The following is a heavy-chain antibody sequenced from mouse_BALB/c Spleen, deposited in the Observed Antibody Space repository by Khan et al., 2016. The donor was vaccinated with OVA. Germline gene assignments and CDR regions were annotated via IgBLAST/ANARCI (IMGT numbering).Heavy chain of an antibody. CDR1: GYTFTSYW. V-gene: IGHV1-77*01. D-gene: IGHD2-3*01. CDR2: IDPGSGNT. CDR3: AVDCYYGRTCYAMDY. J-gene: IGHJ4*01. Sequence: QVQLKQSGADLVKPGASVKISCKASGYTFTSYWMNWVKQRPGQGLEWIGRIDPGSGNTNYNEVFKGKATLTVDTSSSTAYMQLSSLSSEDSAVYDCAVDCYYGRTCYAMDYWGQGTSVTVSS.